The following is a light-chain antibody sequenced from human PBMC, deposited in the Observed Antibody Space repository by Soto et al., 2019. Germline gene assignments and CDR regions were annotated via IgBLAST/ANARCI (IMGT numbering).Light chain of an antibody. V-gene: IGLV2-14*03. J-gene: IGLJ1*01. CDR2: DVG. CDR3: CSYTISSSRV. CDR1: GSDVGRYNY. Sequence: QSALTQPASVSGSPGQSITISCTGTGSDVGRYNYVSWYQQHPGNAPKLMMFDVGTRPSGVSDRFSGSKSGNTASLTIPGLQADDEADYYCCSYTISSSRVFGSGTKLTVL.